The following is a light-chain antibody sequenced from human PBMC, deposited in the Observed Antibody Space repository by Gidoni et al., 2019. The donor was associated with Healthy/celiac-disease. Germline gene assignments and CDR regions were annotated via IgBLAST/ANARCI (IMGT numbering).Light chain of an antibody. CDR3: QTWGTGILV. V-gene: IGLV4-69*01. CDR2: LNSDGSH. CDR1: SGHSSYA. Sequence: QLAQTHSPSPSASVVASVKLTCTLSSGHSSYAIAWHKQQPEKGPRYLMKLNSDGSHSKGDGIPDRFSGSSSGAGRYLTISSLHSEDEADDYCQTWGTGILVFGGGTKLTVL. J-gene: IGLJ2*01.